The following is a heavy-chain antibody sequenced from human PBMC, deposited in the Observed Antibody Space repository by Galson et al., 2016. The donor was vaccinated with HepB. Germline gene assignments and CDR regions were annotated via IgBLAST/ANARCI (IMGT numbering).Heavy chain of an antibody. CDR3: ARRSWQYEY. Sequence: SLRLSCAGSGFTFSGYWMTWVRQAPGKGLEWVGHIQYDGSDKYYEDSVKGRFTISRDNAKRSLYLQMDSLRGDDTAVYYCARRSWQYEYWSQGTVVTVSS. V-gene: IGHV3-7*03. CDR2: IQYDGSDK. D-gene: IGHD6-6*01. J-gene: IGHJ4*02. CDR1: GFTFSGYW.